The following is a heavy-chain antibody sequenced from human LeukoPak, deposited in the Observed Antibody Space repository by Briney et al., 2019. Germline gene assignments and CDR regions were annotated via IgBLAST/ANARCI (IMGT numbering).Heavy chain of an antibody. CDR1: GVTLDDYA. Sequence: GGSLRLSCSASGVTLDDYAMHWVRQAPGKGLEWVSCICWNSGSRCYAASVNGRVTISSDNAKNFLELQMYRRGAEDTPLYYCAKDMGIAAAGRSFDYWGQGTLVTVSS. CDR3: AKDMGIAAAGRSFDY. D-gene: IGHD6-13*01. CDR2: ICWNSGSR. V-gene: IGHV3-9*01. J-gene: IGHJ4*02.